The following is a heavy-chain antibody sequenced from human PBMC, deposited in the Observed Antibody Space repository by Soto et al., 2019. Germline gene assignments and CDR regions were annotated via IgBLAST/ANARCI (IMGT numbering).Heavy chain of an antibody. J-gene: IGHJ6*02. CDR1: GFTFSSYA. V-gene: IGHV3-30-3*01. Sequence: QVQLVESGGGVVQPGRSLRLSCAASGFTFSSYAMHWVRQAPGKGLEWVAVISYDGSNKYYADSVKGRFTISRDNSKKPLNLKRNSLRVGDTGVYYWAREGGTGPGMDVGGQGTTFTVSS. CDR2: ISYDGSNK. D-gene: IGHD3-10*01. CDR3: AREGGTGPGMDV.